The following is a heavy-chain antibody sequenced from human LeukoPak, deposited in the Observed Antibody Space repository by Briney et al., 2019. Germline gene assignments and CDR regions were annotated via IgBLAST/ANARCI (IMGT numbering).Heavy chain of an antibody. J-gene: IGHJ4*02. CDR3: ARGGGITMIVVVTAPFDY. CDR2: INHSGST. CDR1: GGSFSGYY. D-gene: IGHD3-22*01. V-gene: IGHV4-34*01. Sequence: SETLSLTCAVYGGSFSGYYWSWLRQPPGKGLEWIGEINHSGSTNYNPSLKSRVTISVDTSKNQFCLKLSSVTAADTAVYYCARGGGITMIVVVTAPFDYWGQGTLVTVSS.